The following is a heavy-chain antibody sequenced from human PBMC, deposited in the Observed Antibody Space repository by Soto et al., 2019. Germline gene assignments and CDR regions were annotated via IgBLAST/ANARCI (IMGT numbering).Heavy chain of an antibody. V-gene: IGHV1-69*13. CDR2: IIPIFGTA. D-gene: IGHD3-10*01. J-gene: IGHJ4*02. CDR1: GATFSSYA. CDR3: ARRERGVAPHDY. Sequence: EASVKVSCKASGATFSSYAISWVRQAPGQGLEWMGGIIPIFGTANYAQKFQGRVTITADESTSTAYMELSSLRSEDTAVYYCARRERGVAPHDYWGQGTLVTVSS.